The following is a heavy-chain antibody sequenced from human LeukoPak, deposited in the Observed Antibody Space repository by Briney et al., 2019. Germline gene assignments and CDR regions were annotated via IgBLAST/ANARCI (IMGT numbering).Heavy chain of an antibody. J-gene: IGHJ4*02. CDR2: IYSDNT. V-gene: IGHV3-53*01. CDR1: GFTFNNFW. CDR3: ARRAGAYSHPYDY. Sequence: PGGSLRLSCAASGFTFNNFWMSWVRQAPGKGLEWVSFIYSDNTHYSDSVKGRFTISRDNSKNTLYLQMNSLRAEDTALYYCARRAGAYSHPYDYWGQGTLVTVSS. D-gene: IGHD4/OR15-4a*01.